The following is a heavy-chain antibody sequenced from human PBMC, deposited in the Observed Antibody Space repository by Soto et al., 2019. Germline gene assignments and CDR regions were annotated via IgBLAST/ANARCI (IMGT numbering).Heavy chain of an antibody. CDR3: ASALL. J-gene: IGHJ4*02. Sequence: EVQMVESGGGLVQPGGSLRLSCAASGFTFSTYWMYWVRQAPGKGLEWVANIKGDGSEKNYVDSVKGRFTISRDNAKNSLSLQMNSLRVEDTAVYYCASALLRGQGTLVNVSS. V-gene: IGHV3-7*01. CDR1: GFTFSTYW. CDR2: IKGDGSEK.